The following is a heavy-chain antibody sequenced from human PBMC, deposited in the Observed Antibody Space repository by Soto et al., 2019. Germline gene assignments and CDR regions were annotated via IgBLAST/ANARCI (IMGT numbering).Heavy chain of an antibody. V-gene: IGHV1-18*01. CDR1: GYTFTSYG. D-gene: IGHD1-26*01. Sequence: ASVKVSCKASGYTFTSYGISWVRQAPGQGLEWMGWISAYNGNTNYAQKLQGRVTMTTDTATSTAYMELRSLRSDDTAVYYCARGLGGGATTAPFQHWGQGTLVTVSS. J-gene: IGHJ1*01. CDR2: ISAYNGNT. CDR3: ARGLGGGATTAPFQH.